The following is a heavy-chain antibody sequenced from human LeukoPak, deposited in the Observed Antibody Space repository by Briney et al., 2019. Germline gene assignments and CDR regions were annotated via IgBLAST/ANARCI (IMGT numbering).Heavy chain of an antibody. J-gene: IGHJ5*02. Sequence: SVKVSCKASGGTFSGYAISWVRQAPGQGLEWMGGIIPIFGTANYARKFQDRVTITADESTSTAYMELSSLRSEDTAVYYCARDVRHRYCSSSSCYWGWLDPWGQGTLVTVSS. CDR1: GGTFSGYA. D-gene: IGHD2-2*01. CDR3: ARDVRHRYCSSSSCYWGWLDP. V-gene: IGHV1-69*01. CDR2: IIPIFGTA.